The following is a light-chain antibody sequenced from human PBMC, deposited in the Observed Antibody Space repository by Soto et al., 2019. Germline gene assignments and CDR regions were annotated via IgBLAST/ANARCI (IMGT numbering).Light chain of an antibody. CDR2: DAS. J-gene: IGKJ5*01. CDR3: QQYNSYIT. CDR1: QSISSW. V-gene: IGKV1-5*01. Sequence: DIQMTQSPSTLSASVGDRVTITCRASQSISSWLAWYQQKPGKAPKLLIYDASSLESGVPSRFSGSGSGTEFTLTISSLQPDDFATYYCQQYNSYITFGHGTRLE.